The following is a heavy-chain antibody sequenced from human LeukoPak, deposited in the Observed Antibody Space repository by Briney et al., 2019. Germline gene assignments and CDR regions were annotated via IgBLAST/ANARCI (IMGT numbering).Heavy chain of an antibody. CDR2: INPNSGGT. J-gene: IGHJ6*03. D-gene: IGHD6-19*01. Sequence: ASVKVSCKASGYTFTSYGVTWVRQAPGQGLEWMGWINPNSGGTNYAQKFQGRVTMTRDTSISTAYMELSRLRSDDTAVYYCARVPVAGQAYYYYYYMDVWGKGTTVTVSS. CDR1: GYTFTSYG. V-gene: IGHV1-2*02. CDR3: ARVPVAGQAYYYYYYMDV.